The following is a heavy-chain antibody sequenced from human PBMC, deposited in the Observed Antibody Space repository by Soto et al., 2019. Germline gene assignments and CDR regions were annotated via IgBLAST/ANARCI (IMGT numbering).Heavy chain of an antibody. CDR3: ARDRNLRPHRFDP. Sequence: QVQLVQSGAEVKKPGSSVKVSCKASGGTFSSYAISWVRQAPGQGLEWMGGIIPIFGTANYEQKFQGRVTITADESTSTAYMELSSLRSEDTAVYYCARDRNLRPHRFDPWGQGTLVSVSS. V-gene: IGHV1-69*01. CDR2: IIPIFGTA. CDR1: GGTFSSYA. J-gene: IGHJ5*02. D-gene: IGHD4-17*01.